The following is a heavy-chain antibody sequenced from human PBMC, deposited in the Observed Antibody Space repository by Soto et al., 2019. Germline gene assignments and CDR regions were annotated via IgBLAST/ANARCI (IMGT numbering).Heavy chain of an antibody. CDR3: AAADYDFWSGYYGP. D-gene: IGHD3-3*01. Sequence: GASVKVSCKTSGFTFTSSTVQWVRQARGQRLEWIGWIVVGSGNTDYAQNFHERVTITRDMSTSAVYLGLISLRSDDTAVYYCAAADYDFWSGYYGPWGQGTLVTVSS. CDR1: GFTFTSST. CDR2: IVVGSGNT. V-gene: IGHV1-58*01. J-gene: IGHJ5*02.